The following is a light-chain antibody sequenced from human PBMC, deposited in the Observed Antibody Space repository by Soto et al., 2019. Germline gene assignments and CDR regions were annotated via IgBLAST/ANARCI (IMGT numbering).Light chain of an antibody. CDR1: QNILSN. J-gene: IGKJ5*01. V-gene: IGKV3-15*01. CDR3: QQYNNWPIT. CDR2: GAS. Sequence: EVVLTQSPATLSLSPVERATLSCRASQNILSNLAWYQQKPGQAPRLLIYGASTRATGIPARFSGSGSGTEFTLTISSLQSEDFEIYYCQQYNNWPITFGQGTRLEIK.